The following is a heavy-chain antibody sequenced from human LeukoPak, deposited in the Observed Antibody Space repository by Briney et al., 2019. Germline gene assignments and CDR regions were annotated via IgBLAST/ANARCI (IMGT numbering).Heavy chain of an antibody. Sequence: GGSLRLSCAASGFNFGTHWMTWVRQAPGKGLECVATIKRDGSEKYYVDSVKGRFTISRDNAKNLLYLQMNSLRAEDTAVYYCGTGWAVDFWGQGTLVTVSS. V-gene: IGHV3-7*01. CDR1: GFNFGTHW. D-gene: IGHD5-24*01. J-gene: IGHJ4*02. CDR2: IKRDGSEK. CDR3: GTGWAVDF.